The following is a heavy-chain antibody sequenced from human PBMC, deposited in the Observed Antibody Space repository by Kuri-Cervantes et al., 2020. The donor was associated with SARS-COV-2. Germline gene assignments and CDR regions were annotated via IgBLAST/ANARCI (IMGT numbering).Heavy chain of an antibody. Sequence: GESLKISCVASGFTFSSYAMNWVRQAPGKGLEWVSSISNANYIYQLDSLKGRFTISRDVAKNTLYLEMNRLRAEDTAVYYCAREEAKPPATPYSGDFYYYYYMDVWGKGTTVTVSS. CDR2: ISNANYI. D-gene: IGHD2-15*01. CDR3: AREEAKPPATPYSGDFYYYYYMDV. V-gene: IGHV3-21*01. J-gene: IGHJ6*03. CDR1: GFTFSSYA.